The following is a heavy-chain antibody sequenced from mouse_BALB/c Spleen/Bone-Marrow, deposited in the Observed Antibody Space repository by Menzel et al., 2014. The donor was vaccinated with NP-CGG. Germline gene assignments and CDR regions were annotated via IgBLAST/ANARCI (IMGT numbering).Heavy chain of an antibody. CDR2: INPGSGGT. V-gene: IGHV1-54*03. D-gene: IGHD2-1*01. CDR1: GYAFTNYL. Sequence: QVHVKQSGAKLVRPGTSVKVSCKASGYAFTNYLIEWFKQRPGQGLEWIGVINPGSGGTNFNEKFGGKATLTADKSSSTAYMQFNSLTSDDSAVYFCAREGYYGLDYWGQGTTLTVSS. J-gene: IGHJ2*01. CDR3: AREGYYGLDY.